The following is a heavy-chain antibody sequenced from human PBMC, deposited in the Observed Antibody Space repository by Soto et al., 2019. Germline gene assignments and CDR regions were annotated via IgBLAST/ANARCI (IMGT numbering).Heavy chain of an antibody. D-gene: IGHD2-21*02. V-gene: IGHV1-69*06. J-gene: IGHJ6*02. Sequence: SVKVSCKASGGTFSSYAISWVRQAPGQGLEWMGGIIPIFGTANYAQKFQGRVTITADKSTSTAYMELSSLRSEDTAVYYCAFTYCGGDCYSSLDYYYGMDVWGQGTTVTVSS. CDR1: GGTFSSYA. CDR2: IIPIFGTA. CDR3: AFTYCGGDCYSSLDYYYGMDV.